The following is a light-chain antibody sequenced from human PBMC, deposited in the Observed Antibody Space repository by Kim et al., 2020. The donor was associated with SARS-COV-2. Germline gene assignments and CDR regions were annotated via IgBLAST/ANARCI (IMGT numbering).Light chain of an antibody. Sequence: SYELTQPLSVSVALGQTATLPCGGNNIENKNVHWYHQRPGQAPVLVMYKDKKRPSGIPERLSGSNSGDTATLTLSRVEAGGEGDYYCQVWDSRTVVFGGG. CDR1: NIENKN. V-gene: IGLV3-9*01. CDR2: KDK. J-gene: IGLJ2*01. CDR3: QVWDSRTVV.